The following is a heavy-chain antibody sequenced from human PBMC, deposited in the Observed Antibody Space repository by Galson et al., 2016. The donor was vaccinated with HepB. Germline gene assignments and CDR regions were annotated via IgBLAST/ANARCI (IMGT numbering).Heavy chain of an antibody. Sequence: SLRLSCAASGFTVSNNYMRWIRQAPGKGLEWIGEIYHIGSTNYNPSLKSRVSISLDESKNQFSLKLSSVTAADTAVYYCARDANSGHYGWGFDYWGQGTLVTVSS. CDR1: GFTVSNNY. CDR3: ARDANSGHYGWGFDY. CDR2: IYHIGST. D-gene: IGHD3-22*01. J-gene: IGHJ4*02. V-gene: IGHV4-4*02.